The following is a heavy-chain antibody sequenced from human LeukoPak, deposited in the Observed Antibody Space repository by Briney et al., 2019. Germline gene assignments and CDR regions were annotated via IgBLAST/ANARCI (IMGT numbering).Heavy chain of an antibody. D-gene: IGHD2-15*01. V-gene: IGHV3-13*01. J-gene: IGHJ4*02. Sequence: PGGSLRLPCAASGFTFSSYDMYWVRQATGKGLEWVSAIGTAGDTYYPGSVKGRFTISRENAKNSLYLQKDSLRVGDTAVYYCVRGPYCSGGSCYGHFDFWGQGTLVTASS. CDR3: VRGPYCSGGSCYGHFDF. CDR2: IGTAGDT. CDR1: GFTFSSYD.